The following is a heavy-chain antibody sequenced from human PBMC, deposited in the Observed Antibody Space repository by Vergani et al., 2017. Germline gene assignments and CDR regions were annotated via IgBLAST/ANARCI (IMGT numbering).Heavy chain of an antibody. Sequence: QVQLVESGGGVVQPGRSLRLSCAASGCTFNQYGMHWVRQAPGKGLEWVAVTWYDGNNKQYADSVKGRFTISRDNSKSTMYLQMNSLRAEDTGVYYCARGLRLLYNRFDPWGQGTLVTVSS. CDR3: ARGLRLLYNRFDP. CDR2: TWYDGNNK. CDR1: GCTFNQYG. D-gene: IGHD1-14*01. J-gene: IGHJ5*02. V-gene: IGHV3-33*01.